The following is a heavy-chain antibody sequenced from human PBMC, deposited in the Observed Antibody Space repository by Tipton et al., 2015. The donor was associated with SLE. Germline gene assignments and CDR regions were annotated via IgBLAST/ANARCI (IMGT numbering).Heavy chain of an antibody. D-gene: IGHD3-10*01. Sequence: GLVKPSQTLSLTCAISGDSVSTNSAAWNWIRQSPSRGLGWLGRTYYMSKWYRDYAVSVKSRITINPDTSKNHFSLQLTSVTPEDTAVYYCARGTMVNLGYFDLWGRGTLVTVSS. CDR3: ARGTMVNLGYFDL. CDR2: TYYMSKWYR. CDR1: GDSVSTNSAA. V-gene: IGHV6-1*01. J-gene: IGHJ2*01.